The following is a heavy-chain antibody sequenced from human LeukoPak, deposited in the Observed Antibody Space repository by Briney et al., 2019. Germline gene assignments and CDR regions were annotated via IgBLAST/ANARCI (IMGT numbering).Heavy chain of an antibody. Sequence: PGGSLRLSCAASGFTFSSYAMSWVRQAPGKGLEWVSAISGSGGSTYYADSVKGRFTISRDNAKNSLYLQMNSLRAEDTAVYYCARPRGYSSSWRDTFDIWGQGTMVTVSS. CDR1: GFTFSSYA. V-gene: IGHV3-23*01. CDR3: ARPRGYSSSWRDTFDI. D-gene: IGHD6-13*01. CDR2: ISGSGGST. J-gene: IGHJ3*02.